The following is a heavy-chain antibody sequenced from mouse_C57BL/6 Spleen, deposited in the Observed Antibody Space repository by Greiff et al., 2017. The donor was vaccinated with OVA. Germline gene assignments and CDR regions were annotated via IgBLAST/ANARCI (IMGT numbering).Heavy chain of an antibody. Sequence: EVQGVESGGDLVKPGGSLKLSCAASGFTFSSYGMSWVRQTPDKRLEWVATISSGGSYTYYPDSVKGRFTISRDNAKNTLYLQMSSLKSEDTAMYYCARHDYDEGKFAYWGQGTLVTVSA. V-gene: IGHV5-6*01. J-gene: IGHJ3*01. D-gene: IGHD2-4*01. CDR3: ARHDYDEGKFAY. CDR1: GFTFSSYG. CDR2: ISSGGSYT.